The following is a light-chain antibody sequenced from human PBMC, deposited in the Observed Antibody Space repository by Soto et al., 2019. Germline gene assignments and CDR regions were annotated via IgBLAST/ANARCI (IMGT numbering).Light chain of an antibody. CDR3: QQYGSPWT. J-gene: IGKJ1*01. CDR2: GAS. V-gene: IGKV3-20*01. CDR1: QSVINSY. Sequence: TNSPGAVSLTSEERATLSCRASQSVINSYLAWYQQKPGQAPRLLIYGASSRATGIPDRFSGSGSGTDFTLTISRLEPEDFAVYCCQQYGSPWTFGHGSKVDIK.